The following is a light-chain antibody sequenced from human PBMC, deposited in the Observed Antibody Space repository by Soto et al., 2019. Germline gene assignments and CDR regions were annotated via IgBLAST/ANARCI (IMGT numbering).Light chain of an antibody. CDR2: GAS. CDR1: QSVSSK. V-gene: IGKV3-15*01. Sequence: EIVMTQSPATLSVSPGEGATLSCRASQSVSSKLAWYQQKPGQAPRLLIYGASTRATGIPARFSGSGSGTEFTLILSSLQSEDSAVYYCQQYNSWLWTFRQGTKGDIK. CDR3: QQYNSWLWT. J-gene: IGKJ1*01.